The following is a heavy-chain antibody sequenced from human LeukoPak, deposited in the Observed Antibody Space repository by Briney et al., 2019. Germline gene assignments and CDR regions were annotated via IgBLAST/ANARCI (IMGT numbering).Heavy chain of an antibody. CDR1: GGSLIRYY. CDR3: AKVDTAMVTFDY. V-gene: IGHV4-59*01. CDR2: IYYSGST. J-gene: IGHJ4*02. Sequence: ETLSLTFPFSGGSLIRYYWSWIRQPPAKGRERIGYIYYSGSTNYNPSLKSRVTISVDTSKNQFSLKLSSVTAADTAVYYCAKVDTAMVTFDYWGQGTLVTVSS. D-gene: IGHD5-18*01.